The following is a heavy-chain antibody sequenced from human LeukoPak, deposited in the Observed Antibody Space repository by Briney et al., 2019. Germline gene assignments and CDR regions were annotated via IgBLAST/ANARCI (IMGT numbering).Heavy chain of an antibody. CDR1: GFTFSNYV. CDR2: ISGGGTST. V-gene: IGHV3-23*01. J-gene: IGHJ4*01. Sequence: GGSLRLSCVASGFTFSNYVMNWVRQAPGKGLECVSSISGGGTSTYYADSVKGRFTISRDNSKNTLYLQMNSLRAEDTAVYYCAKDRGYWGLGTLVTVSS. CDR3: AKDRGY.